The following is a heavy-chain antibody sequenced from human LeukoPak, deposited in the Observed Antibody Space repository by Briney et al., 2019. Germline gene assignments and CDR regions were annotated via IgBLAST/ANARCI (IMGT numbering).Heavy chain of an antibody. CDR1: GFTFSSYA. V-gene: IGHV3-30*04. Sequence: GGSLRLSCAASGFTFSSYAMHWVRQAPGKGLEWVAGISYDGSNKYYADSVKGRFTISRDNSKNTLYLQMNSLRAEDTAVYYCARKFQELPVDYWGQGTLVTVSS. CDR2: ISYDGSNK. CDR3: ARKFQELPVDY. J-gene: IGHJ4*02. D-gene: IGHD1-7*01.